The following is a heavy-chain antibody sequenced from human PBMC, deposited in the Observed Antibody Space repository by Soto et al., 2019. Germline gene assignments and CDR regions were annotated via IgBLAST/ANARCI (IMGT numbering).Heavy chain of an antibody. CDR2: IIPIFGTA. CDR3: AKAYDSSGYYEILYWALAY. V-gene: IGHV1-69*13. Sequence: AVKCSFNASGATFSSDAISWVRQAPVQVLDCIGGIIPIFGTANYAQKFQGRVTVTADESTSTAYMELSSLRSEDTAVYYCAKAYDSSGYYEILYWALAYSGHRTLVPVSS. J-gene: IGHJ4*01. CDR1: GATFSSDA. D-gene: IGHD3-22*01.